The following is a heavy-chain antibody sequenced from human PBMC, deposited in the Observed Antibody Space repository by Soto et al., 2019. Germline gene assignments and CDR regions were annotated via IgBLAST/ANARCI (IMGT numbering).Heavy chain of an antibody. V-gene: IGHV4-59*08. CDR2: TDYSGNT. CDR3: ARAVGDPLYSLDY. D-gene: IGHD2-15*01. J-gene: IGHJ4*02. CDR1: SDSISSYY. Sequence: QVQLQESGPGLVRPSETLSLTCTVSSDSISSYYWIWIRQSPGKGLEWIGYTDYSGNTNYNPSLKSRVTISGDTSKSQFSLRLSSVTAADTAVYYWARAVGDPLYSLDYWGKGSQVSVSS.